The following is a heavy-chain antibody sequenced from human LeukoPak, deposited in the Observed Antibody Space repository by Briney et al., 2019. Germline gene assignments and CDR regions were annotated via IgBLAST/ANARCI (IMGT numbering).Heavy chain of an antibody. CDR2: VYRSGTT. CDR1: GYSISSGYH. CDR3: ARGVVYDYVWGSYRWDYFDY. V-gene: IGHV4-38-2*01. Sequence: SETLSLTCVASGYSISSGYHWGWIRQPPGKGLEWIGSVYRSGTTYYDPSFKRRVTISVDTSKNQISLKVRSVTAADTAVYYCARGVVYDYVWGSYRWDYFDYWGQGTLVTVSS. D-gene: IGHD3-16*02. J-gene: IGHJ4*02.